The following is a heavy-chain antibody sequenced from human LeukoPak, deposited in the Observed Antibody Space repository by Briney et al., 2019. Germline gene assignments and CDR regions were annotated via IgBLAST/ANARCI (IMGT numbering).Heavy chain of an antibody. CDR3: ARKPEGMDV. CDR2: INPSSGGI. V-gene: IGHV1-2*06. D-gene: IGHD1-14*01. CDR1: GYTFTGYY. J-gene: IGHJ6*02. Sequence: GASVKVSCKASGYTFTGYYIHWVRQAPGQGLEWMGRINPSSGGINYAQKFQGTVTMTRDTSISTAYMELSRLRSDDTAVYYCARKPEGMDVWGQGTTVTVSS.